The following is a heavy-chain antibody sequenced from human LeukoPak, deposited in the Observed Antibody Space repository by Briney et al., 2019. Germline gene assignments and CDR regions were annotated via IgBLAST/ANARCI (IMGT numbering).Heavy chain of an antibody. CDR1: GFIFSNYA. J-gene: IGHJ4*02. CDR2: ISGCSGST. D-gene: IGHD3-9*01. V-gene: IGHV3-23*01. CDR3: AKWGDYDVLTGYYVSDF. Sequence: HPGGSLRLSCAASGFIFSNYAMYWVRQAPGKGLEWVSAISGCSGSTYYADSVKGRFTISRDSSKNTLYLQMNSLRADDTAVYYCAKWGDYDVLTGYYVSDFWGQGTLVTVSS.